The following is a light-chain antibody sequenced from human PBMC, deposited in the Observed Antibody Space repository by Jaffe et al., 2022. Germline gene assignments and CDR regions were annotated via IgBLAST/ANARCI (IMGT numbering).Light chain of an antibody. CDR2: GAS. J-gene: IGKJ1*01. Sequence: DIHMTQSPSSLSASVGDRVTVTCRASQGITNYLAWYQQKPGKVPKLLISGASALQSGVPSRFSGSRFGTEFTLTISNLQPEDVATYYCQKYDSAPGTFGQGTKVEIK. CDR3: QKYDSAPGT. CDR1: QGITNY. V-gene: IGKV1-27*01.